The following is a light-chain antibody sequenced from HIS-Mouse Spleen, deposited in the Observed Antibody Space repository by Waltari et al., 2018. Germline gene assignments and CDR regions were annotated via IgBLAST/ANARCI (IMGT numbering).Light chain of an antibody. J-gene: IGLJ2*01. Sequence: QSALTQPASVSGSPGQSLTISCTGTSSDVGSYNLVSWYQQTPGKAPKLMIYEGSKRPSGVSNRFSGSKSGNTASLTISGLQAEDEADYYCCSYAGSSTFVVFGGGTKLTVL. CDR1: SSDVGSYNL. CDR2: EGS. V-gene: IGLV2-23*01. CDR3: CSYAGSSTFVV.